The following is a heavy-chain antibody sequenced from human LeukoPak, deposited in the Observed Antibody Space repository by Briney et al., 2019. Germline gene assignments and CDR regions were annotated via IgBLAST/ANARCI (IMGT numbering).Heavy chain of an antibody. J-gene: IGHJ6*02. CDR1: GFTVSSNY. CDR2: IYSGGST. CDR3: ARDQIGYCSGGSCYYYYGMDV. Sequence: GGSLRLSCAASGFTVSSNYMSWVRQAPGKGLEWVSVIYSGGSTYYADSVKGRFTISRDNSKNTLYLQMNSLRAEDTAVYYCARDQIGYCSGGSCYYYYGMDVWGQGTTVTVS. D-gene: IGHD2-15*01. V-gene: IGHV3-53*01.